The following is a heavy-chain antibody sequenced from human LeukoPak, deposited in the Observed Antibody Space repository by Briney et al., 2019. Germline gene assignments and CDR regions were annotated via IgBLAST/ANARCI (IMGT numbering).Heavy chain of an antibody. V-gene: IGHV4-59*08. D-gene: IGHD5-24*01. CDR1: GGSFSGYY. CDR2: IYYSGST. J-gene: IGHJ4*02. Sequence: PSETLSLTCAVYGGSFSGYYWSWIRQPPGKGLEWIGYIYYSGSTNYNPSLKSRVTISVDTSKNQFSLKLSSVTAADTAVYYCARHLEMATIGDFDYWGQGTLVTVSS. CDR3: ARHLEMATIGDFDY.